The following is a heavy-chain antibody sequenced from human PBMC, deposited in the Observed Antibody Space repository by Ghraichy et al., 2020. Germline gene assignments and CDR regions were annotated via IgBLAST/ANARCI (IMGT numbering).Heavy chain of an antibody. Sequence: GSLRLSCAASGFTFSSYAMSWVRQAPGKGLEWVSAISGSGGSTYYADSVKGRFTISRDNSKNTLYLQMNSLRAEDTAVYYCAKDLERYYYYGMDVWGQGTTVTVSS. CDR3: AKDLERYYYYGMDV. CDR2: ISGSGGST. D-gene: IGHD6-25*01. V-gene: IGHV3-23*01. CDR1: GFTFSSYA. J-gene: IGHJ6*02.